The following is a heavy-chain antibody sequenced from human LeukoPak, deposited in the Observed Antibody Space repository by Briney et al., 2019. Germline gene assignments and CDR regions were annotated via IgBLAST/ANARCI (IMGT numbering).Heavy chain of an antibody. Sequence: SQTLSLTCTVSVGSISSGSYYWSWIRQPAGKGLEWIGRIYTSGSTNYNPSLNSRVTISVDTSKNQFSLKLSSVTAADTAVYYCARVSGSYRWYFDYWGQGALVTVSS. J-gene: IGHJ4*02. D-gene: IGHD1-26*01. V-gene: IGHV4-61*02. CDR1: VGSISSGSYY. CDR3: ARVSGSYRWYFDY. CDR2: IYTSGST.